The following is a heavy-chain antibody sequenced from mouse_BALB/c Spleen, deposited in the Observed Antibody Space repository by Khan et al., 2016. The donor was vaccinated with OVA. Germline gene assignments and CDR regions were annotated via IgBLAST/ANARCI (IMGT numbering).Heavy chain of an antibody. CDR3: AKWGDVYAVDY. J-gene: IGHJ4*01. D-gene: IGHD2-13*01. CDR2: IWGDGNT. CDR1: GFSLTSYG. Sequence: VELVESGPGLVAPSQSLSITCTVSGFSLTSYGVNWVRQPPGKSLEWLGVIWGDGNTNYHSALISRLSISKDNSKSQLFLKLNSLQTDDTATYYCAKWGDVYAVDYWGQGTSVTVSS. V-gene: IGHV2-3*01.